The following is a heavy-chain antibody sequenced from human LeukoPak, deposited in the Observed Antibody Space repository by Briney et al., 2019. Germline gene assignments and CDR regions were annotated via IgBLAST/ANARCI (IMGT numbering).Heavy chain of an antibody. CDR3: ARDQVSGRSHYYYYYYGMDV. CDR2: ISYDGSNK. V-gene: IGHV3-30*03. D-gene: IGHD6-25*01. Sequence: GGSLRLSCAASGFTVSSNYMSWVRQAPGKGLEWVAVISYDGSNKYYADSVKGRFTISRDNSKNTLYLQMNSLRAEDTAVYYCARDQVSGRSHYYYYYYGMDVWGQGTTVTVSS. CDR1: GFTVSSNY. J-gene: IGHJ6*02.